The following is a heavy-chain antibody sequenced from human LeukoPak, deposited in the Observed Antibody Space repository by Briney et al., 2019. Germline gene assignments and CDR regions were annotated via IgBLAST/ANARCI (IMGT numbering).Heavy chain of an antibody. Sequence: GGSLRLSCAASGFTVSSNYMSWVRQAPGKGLEWVSVIYSGGSTYYADSVKGRFTISRDNSKNTLYLQMNSLRAEDTAVYYCARAGVVVVAAMGYWGQGTLVTVSS. CDR1: GFTVSSNY. D-gene: IGHD2-15*01. CDR3: ARAGVVVVAAMGY. J-gene: IGHJ4*02. V-gene: IGHV3-66*01. CDR2: IYSGGST.